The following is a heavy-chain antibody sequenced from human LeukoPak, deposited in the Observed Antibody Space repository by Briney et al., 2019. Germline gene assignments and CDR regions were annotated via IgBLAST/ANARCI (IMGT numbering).Heavy chain of an antibody. J-gene: IGHJ6*04. CDR3: AELGITMIGGV. D-gene: IGHD3-10*02. CDR1: GFTFSSYS. Sequence: GGSLRLSCAASGFTFSSYSMNWVRQAPGKGLEWVSFIYSDNTHYSDSVKGRFTISRDNAKNSLYLQMNSLRAEDTAVYYCAELGITMIGGVWGKGTTVTISS. V-gene: IGHV3-21*01. CDR2: IYSDNT.